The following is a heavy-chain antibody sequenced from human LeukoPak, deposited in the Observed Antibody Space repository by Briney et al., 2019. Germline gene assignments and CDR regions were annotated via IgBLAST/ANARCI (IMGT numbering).Heavy chain of an antibody. J-gene: IGHJ4*02. CDR3: ARDPPGRPYSSSSYG. CDR1: GGTFSSYA. V-gene: IGHV1-69*06. D-gene: IGHD6-6*01. Sequence: ASVKVSCKASGGTFSSYAIGWVRQAPGQGLEWMGGIIPIFGTANYAQKFQGRVTITADKSTSTAYMELSSLRSEDTAVYYCARDPPGRPYSSSSYGWGQGTLVTVSS. CDR2: IIPIFGTA.